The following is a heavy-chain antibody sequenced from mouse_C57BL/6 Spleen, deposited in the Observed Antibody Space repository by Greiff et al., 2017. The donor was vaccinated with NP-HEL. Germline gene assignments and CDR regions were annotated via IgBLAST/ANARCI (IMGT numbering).Heavy chain of an antibody. CDR1: GFSLTSYG. CDR2: IWRGGST. Sequence: VKVVESGPGLVQPSQSLSITCTVSGFSLTSYGVHWVRQSPGKGLEWLGVIWRGGSTDYNAAFMSRLSITKDNSKSQVFFKMNSLQADDTAIYYCAKKGYDDAYWGQGTLVTVSA. V-gene: IGHV2-5*01. D-gene: IGHD2-14*01. J-gene: IGHJ3*01. CDR3: AKKGYDDAY.